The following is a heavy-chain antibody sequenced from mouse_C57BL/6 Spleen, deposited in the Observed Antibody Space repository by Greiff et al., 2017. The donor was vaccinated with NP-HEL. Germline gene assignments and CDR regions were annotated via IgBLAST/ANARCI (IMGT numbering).Heavy chain of an antibody. CDR1: GYTFTDYY. V-gene: IGHV1-26*01. Sequence: EVQLQQSGPELVKPGASVKISCKASGYTFTDYYMNWVKQSHGKSLEWIGDINPNNGGTSYNQKFKGKATLTVDKSSSTAYMELRSLTSEDSAVYYCARTITTVVSYYFDYWGQGTTLPVSS. J-gene: IGHJ2*01. CDR3: ARTITTVVSYYFDY. CDR2: INPNNGGT. D-gene: IGHD1-1*01.